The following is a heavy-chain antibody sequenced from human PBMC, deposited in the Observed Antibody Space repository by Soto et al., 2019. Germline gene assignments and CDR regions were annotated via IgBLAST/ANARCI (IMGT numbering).Heavy chain of an antibody. CDR2: ISAHTGSS. V-gene: IGHV1-18*04. J-gene: IGHJ3*01. CDR3: ARAFFYQGSDSRGYSFDAFDF. Sequence: ASVKVSCKASGYTFTGYYMSWVRQAPGQGLEWMGWISAHTGSSEYAQRFQGRVTMTTDRSTSTAYMELRSLRSDDTAVDYCARAFFYQGSDSRGYSFDAFDFWGPGTLVTVSS. CDR1: GYTFTGYY. D-gene: IGHD3-22*01.